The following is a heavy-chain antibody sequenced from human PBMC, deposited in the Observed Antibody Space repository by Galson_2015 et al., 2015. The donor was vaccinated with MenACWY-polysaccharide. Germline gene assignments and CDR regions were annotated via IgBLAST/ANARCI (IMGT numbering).Heavy chain of an antibody. CDR3: AHRLGGSGRNGGYFDY. V-gene: IGHV2-5*02. D-gene: IGHD6-19*01. Sequence: PALVKPTQTLTLTCTFSGFSLTTSGVGVGWIRQPPGKALEWLAVIYWDDDKRYSPSLKSRLTITKDTSKNQVVLTVINMDPVDTPTYYCAHRLGGSGRNGGYFDYWGQGNLVTVSS. CDR2: IYWDDDK. J-gene: IGHJ4*02. CDR1: GFSLTTSGVG.